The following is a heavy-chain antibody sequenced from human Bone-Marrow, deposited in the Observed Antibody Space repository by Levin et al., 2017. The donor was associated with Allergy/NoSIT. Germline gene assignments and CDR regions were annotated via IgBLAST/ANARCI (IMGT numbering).Heavy chain of an antibody. J-gene: IGHJ3*02. CDR3: ARSGYIYGSDAFDI. CDR2: MYYSGRT. V-gene: IGHV4-61*01. CDR1: GGSVSSGRYY. Sequence: SETLSLTCTVSGGSVSSGRYYWTWIRQPPGKGLEYIGYMYYSGRTNYNPSLKSRLTISVDTSNNQFSLNLISVSAADTAIYYCARSGYIYGSDAFDIWGQGTVVTVSS. D-gene: IGHD5-18*01.